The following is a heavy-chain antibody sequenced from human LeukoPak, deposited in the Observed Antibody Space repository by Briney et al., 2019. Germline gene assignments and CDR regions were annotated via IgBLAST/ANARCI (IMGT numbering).Heavy chain of an antibody. J-gene: IGHJ4*02. D-gene: IGHD1-14*01. CDR2: ISGSGGST. Sequence: GGSLRLSCGASGFTFSNYWMSWVRQAPGKGLEWVSAISGSGGSTYYADSVKGRFTISRDNSKNTLYLQMNSLRAEDTAVYYCAKDYTTHDDYGDYWGQGTLVTVSS. CDR3: AKDYTTHDDYGDY. CDR1: GFTFSNYW. V-gene: IGHV3-23*01.